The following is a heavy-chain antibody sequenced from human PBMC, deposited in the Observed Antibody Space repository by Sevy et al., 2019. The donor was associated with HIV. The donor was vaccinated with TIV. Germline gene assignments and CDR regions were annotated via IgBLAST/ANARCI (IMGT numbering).Heavy chain of an antibody. J-gene: IGHJ6*02. V-gene: IGHV3-48*02. CDR2: ISSSSSTI. CDR3: ARGKGYCSGGSCYDYYYYGMDV. Sequence: GGSLRLSCAASGFTFSSYSMNWVRQAPGKGLEWVSYISSSSSTIYYADSVKGRFTISRDNAKNSLYLQMNSLRDEDTVVYYCARGKGYCSGGSCYDYYYYGMDVWGQGTTVTVSS. D-gene: IGHD2-15*01. CDR1: GFTFSSYS.